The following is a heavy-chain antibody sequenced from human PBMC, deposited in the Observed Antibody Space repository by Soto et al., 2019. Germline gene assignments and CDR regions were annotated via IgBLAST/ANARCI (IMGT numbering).Heavy chain of an antibody. CDR1: GYTFTSYG. Sequence: QVQLVQSGAAVKKPGASVKVSCKASGYTFTSYGISWVRQAPGQGLEWMGWISAYNGNTNYAQKLQGRVTMTTDTSTSRAYMVLRSLRSDDTAVYYCARDPRYCSSTSCSYYYYGMDVWGQGTTVTVSS. V-gene: IGHV1-18*04. D-gene: IGHD2-2*01. J-gene: IGHJ6*02. CDR3: ARDPRYCSSTSCSYYYYGMDV. CDR2: ISAYNGNT.